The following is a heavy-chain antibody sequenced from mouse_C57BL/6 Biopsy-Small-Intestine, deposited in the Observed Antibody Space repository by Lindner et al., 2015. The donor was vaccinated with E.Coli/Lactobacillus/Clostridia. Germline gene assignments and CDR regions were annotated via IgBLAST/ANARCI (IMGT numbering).Heavy chain of an antibody. CDR3: ARAYRGYSSGWYYYYGMDV. CDR2: IIPIFGTA. V-gene: IGHV1-81*01. D-gene: IGHD1-1*01. J-gene: IGHJ1*01. CDR1: GGTFSSYA. Sequence: VKVSCKASGGTFSSYAISWVRQAPGQGLEWMGGIIPIFGTANYAQKFQGRVTITADESTSTAYMELSSLRSEDTAVYYCARAYRGYSSGWYYYYGMDVWDQGTTVTVSS.